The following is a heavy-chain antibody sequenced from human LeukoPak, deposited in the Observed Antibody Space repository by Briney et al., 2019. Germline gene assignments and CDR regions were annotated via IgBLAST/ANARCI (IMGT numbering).Heavy chain of an antibody. CDR2: IYYSGST. Sequence: SETLSLTCTVSGGSVRSGSYYWSWIRQPPGKGLEWIGYIYYSGSTNYNPSLKSRVTISVDTSKNQFSLKLSSVTAADTAVYYCARDGYSYGYGIDYWGKGTLVTVSS. CDR1: GGSVRSGSYY. J-gene: IGHJ4*02. V-gene: IGHV4-61*01. D-gene: IGHD5-18*01. CDR3: ARDGYSYGYGIDY.